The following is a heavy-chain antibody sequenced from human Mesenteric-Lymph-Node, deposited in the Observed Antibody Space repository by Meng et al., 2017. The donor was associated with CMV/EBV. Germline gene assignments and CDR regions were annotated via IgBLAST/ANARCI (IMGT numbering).Heavy chain of an antibody. CDR1: GGSISSSSYY. CDR3: ARHVIAVAGIDY. V-gene: IGHV4-39*01. J-gene: IGHJ4*02. D-gene: IGHD6-19*01. CDR2: IYYSGST. Sequence: ISGGSISSSSYYWGWIRQPPGKGLEWIGHIYYSGSTYYNPSLKSRITISVDTSKNHFSLKLSSVTAADTAVYYCARHVIAVAGIDYWGQGTLVTVSS.